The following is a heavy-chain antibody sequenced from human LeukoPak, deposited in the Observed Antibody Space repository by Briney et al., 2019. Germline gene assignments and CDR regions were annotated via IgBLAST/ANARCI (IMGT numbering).Heavy chain of an antibody. CDR3: ARLYEDCSSTSCYGLLDY. CDR2: IYYSGST. J-gene: IGHJ4*02. V-gene: IGHV4-39*01. D-gene: IGHD2-2*01. Sequence: PSETLSLTCTVSGGSISSSSYYWGWIRQPPGKGLEWIGSIYYSGSTYYNPSLKSRVTKSVDTSKNQFSLKLSSVTAADTAVYYCARLYEDCSSTSCYGLLDYWGQGTLVTVSS. CDR1: GGSISSSSYY.